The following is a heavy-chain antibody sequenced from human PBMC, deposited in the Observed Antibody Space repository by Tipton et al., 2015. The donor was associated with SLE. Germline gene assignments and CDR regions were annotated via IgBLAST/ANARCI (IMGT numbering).Heavy chain of an antibody. J-gene: IGHJ2*01. CDR3: VRKWERLRGWYFGL. CDR2: INHSGST. Sequence: TLSLTCAVYGGSFSGYYWSWIRQPPGKGLEWIGEINHSGSTNYNPSLKSRVTISVDTPKNQFSLKLSSVTAADTAVYYCVRKWERLRGWYFGLWGRGALVPVSP. D-gene: IGHD1-26*01. V-gene: IGHV4-34*01. CDR1: GGSFSGYY.